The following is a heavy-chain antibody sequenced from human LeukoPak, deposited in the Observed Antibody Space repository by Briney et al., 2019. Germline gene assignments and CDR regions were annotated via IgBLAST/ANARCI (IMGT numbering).Heavy chain of an antibody. V-gene: IGHV3-23*01. CDR2: ISGSGGST. CDR3: AKGRASRGSYSFDC. J-gene: IGHJ4*02. D-gene: IGHD1-26*01. Sequence: LPGGPLRLSCAASGFPFSSSAMTGVPQAPGKGLEWVSSISGSGGSTYYADSVKGRFTISRDNSKITLYLQMNSRRVEDTALYYCAKGRASRGSYSFDCWGQGALVTVCS. CDR1: GFPFSSSA.